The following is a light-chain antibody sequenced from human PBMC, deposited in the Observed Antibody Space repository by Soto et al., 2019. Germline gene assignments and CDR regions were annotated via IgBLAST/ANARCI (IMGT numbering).Light chain of an antibody. CDR2: EVS. V-gene: IGLV2-14*01. CDR1: RDDVGGYNY. Sequence: QSALTQPASVSGSPGQSITISCTGTRDDVGGYNYVSWYQQYPGKAPKLMIYEVSYRPSGVSNRFSGSRSGHTASLSISGLQAEDEAAYYCSAYTTIGTLVFGGGTKLTVL. CDR3: SAYTTIGTLV. J-gene: IGLJ3*02.